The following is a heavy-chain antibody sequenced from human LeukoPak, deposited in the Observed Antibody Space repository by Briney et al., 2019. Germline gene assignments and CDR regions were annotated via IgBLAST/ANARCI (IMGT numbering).Heavy chain of an antibody. CDR3: AKDMGDYDFWSGTPCDY. D-gene: IGHD3-3*01. V-gene: IGHV3-23*01. CDR1: GFTFSNYA. Sequence: GGSLRLSCAASGFTFSNYAMNWVRQAPGKGLEWVSAISGSGGSTYYADSVKGRFTISRDSSKNTLYLQVNSLRAEDTAVYYCAKDMGDYDFWSGTPCDYWGQGTLVTVSS. CDR2: ISGSGGST. J-gene: IGHJ4*02.